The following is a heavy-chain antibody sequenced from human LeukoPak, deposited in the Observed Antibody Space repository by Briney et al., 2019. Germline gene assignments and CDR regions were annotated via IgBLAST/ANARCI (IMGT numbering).Heavy chain of an antibody. D-gene: IGHD3-22*01. J-gene: IGHJ3*02. V-gene: IGHV3-21*01. CDR1: GFTFSSYS. Sequence: PGGSLRLSCAASGFTFSSYSMNWVRQAPGKGLEWVSSISSSSSYIYYADSVKGRFTISRDNAKNSLYLQMNSLRAEDTAVYYCAREIGYYDSSGYYTGDAFAIWGQGTMVTVSS. CDR2: ISSSSSYI. CDR3: AREIGYYDSSGYYTGDAFAI.